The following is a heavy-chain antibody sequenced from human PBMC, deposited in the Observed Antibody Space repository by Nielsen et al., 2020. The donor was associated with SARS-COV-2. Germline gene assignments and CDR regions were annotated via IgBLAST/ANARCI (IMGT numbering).Heavy chain of an antibody. J-gene: IGHJ1*01. CDR3: ARGHRYCRSTSCPRRGYFQH. CDR1: GGSFSGYY. Sequence: SETLSLTCAVYGGSFSGYYWSWIRQPPGKGLEWIGEINHSGSTNYNPSLKSRVTISVDTSKNQFSLKLSSVTAADTAVYYCARGHRYCRSTSCPRRGYFQHWGQGTLVTVSS. CDR2: INHSGST. V-gene: IGHV4-34*01. D-gene: IGHD2-2*01.